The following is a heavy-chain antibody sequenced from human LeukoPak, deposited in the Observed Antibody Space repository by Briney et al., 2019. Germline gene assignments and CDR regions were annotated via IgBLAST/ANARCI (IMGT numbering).Heavy chain of an antibody. Sequence: SQTLSLTCTVSGGSISSGSYYWSWIRQPPGKGLEWIGYIYYSGSTNYNPSLKSRVTISVDTSKNQFSLKLSSVTAADTAVYYCARAVTIFGVVTIFDYWGQGTLVTVSS. J-gene: IGHJ4*02. CDR1: GGSISSGSYY. D-gene: IGHD3-3*01. CDR2: IYYSGST. CDR3: ARAVTIFGVVTIFDY. V-gene: IGHV4-61*01.